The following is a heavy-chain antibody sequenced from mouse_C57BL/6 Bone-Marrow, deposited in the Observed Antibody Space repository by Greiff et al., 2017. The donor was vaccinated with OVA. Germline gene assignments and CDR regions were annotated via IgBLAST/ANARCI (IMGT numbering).Heavy chain of an antibody. CDR1: GYTFTSYG. CDR3: ARWLLRGHAMDY. J-gene: IGHJ4*01. Sequence: VQLVESGAELARPGASVKLSCKASGYTFTSYGISWVKQRTGQGLEWIGEIYPRSGNTYYNEKFKGKATLTADKSSSTAYMELRSLTSEDSAVYFCARWLLRGHAMDYWGQGTSVTVSS. CDR2: IYPRSGNT. V-gene: IGHV1-81*01. D-gene: IGHD2-3*01.